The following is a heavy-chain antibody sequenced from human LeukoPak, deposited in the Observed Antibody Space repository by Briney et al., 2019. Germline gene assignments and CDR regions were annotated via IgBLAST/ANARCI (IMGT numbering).Heavy chain of an antibody. J-gene: IGHJ4*02. CDR3: AREDGDYFDY. CDR1: GFTFSNVW. Sequence: GGSLRLSCAVTGFTFSNVWMSWVRQAPGKGPEWLGRIKSKSDGETTDYATPVKGRFTISRDNAKNSLYLQMNSLRAEDTAVYYCAREDGDYFDYWGQGTLVTVSS. V-gene: IGHV3-15*01. CDR2: IKSKSDGETT. D-gene: IGHD4-17*01.